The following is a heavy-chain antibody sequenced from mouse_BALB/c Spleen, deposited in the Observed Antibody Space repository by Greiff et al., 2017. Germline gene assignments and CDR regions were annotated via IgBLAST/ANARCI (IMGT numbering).Heavy chain of an antibody. J-gene: IGHJ4*01. Sequence: EVKLVESGPELVKPGASVKISCKASGYSFTGYFMNWVKQSHGKSLEWIGRINPYNGDTFYNQKFKGKATLTVDKSSSTAHMELLSLTSEDSAVYYCGNDGSSYDYAMDYWGQGTSVTVSS. CDR3: GNDGSSYDYAMDY. CDR2: INPYNGDT. D-gene: IGHD1-1*01. CDR1: GYSFTGYF. V-gene: IGHV1-37*01.